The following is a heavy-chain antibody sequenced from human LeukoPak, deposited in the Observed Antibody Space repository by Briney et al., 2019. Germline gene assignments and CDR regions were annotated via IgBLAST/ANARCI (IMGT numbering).Heavy chain of an antibody. Sequence: GGSLRLSCAASGFTFSSYWMSWVRQAPGKGLEWVANIKQDGSEKYYVDSVKGRFTISRDNAKNSLYLQMNSLRAEDTAVYYCARDLGSGSSGHDLWGQGTLVTVSS. CDR2: IKQDGSEK. J-gene: IGHJ4*02. CDR1: GFTFSSYW. CDR3: ARDLGSGSSGHDL. V-gene: IGHV3-7*01. D-gene: IGHD3-22*01.